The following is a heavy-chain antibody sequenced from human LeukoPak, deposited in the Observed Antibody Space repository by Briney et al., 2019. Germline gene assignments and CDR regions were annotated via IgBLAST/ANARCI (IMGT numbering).Heavy chain of an antibody. J-gene: IGHJ6*03. CDR1: GYTFTSYG. CDR2: IIPIFGTA. CDR3: ARSRQTDTAMVSRYYYYYYMDV. D-gene: IGHD5-18*01. V-gene: IGHV1-69*06. Sequence: SVKVSCKASGYTFTSYGISWVRQAPGQGLEWMGGIIPIFGTANYAQKFQGRVTITADKSTSTAYMELSSLRSEDTAVYYCARSRQTDTAMVSRYYYYYYMDVWGKGTTVTVSS.